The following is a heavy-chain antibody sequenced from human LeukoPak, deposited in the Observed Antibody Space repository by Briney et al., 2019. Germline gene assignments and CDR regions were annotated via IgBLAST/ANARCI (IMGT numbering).Heavy chain of an antibody. V-gene: IGHV3-11*01. CDR3: ARDPFYDSSGYYGY. CDR1: GFTFSDYY. Sequence: GGSLRLSCAASGFTFSDYYMSWIRQAPGKGLEWVSYISSSGSTIYYADSVKGRFTIYRDKAKNSLYLQMNSLRAEDTAVYYCARDPFYDSSGYYGYWGQGTLVTVSS. CDR2: ISSSGSTI. J-gene: IGHJ4*02. D-gene: IGHD3-22*01.